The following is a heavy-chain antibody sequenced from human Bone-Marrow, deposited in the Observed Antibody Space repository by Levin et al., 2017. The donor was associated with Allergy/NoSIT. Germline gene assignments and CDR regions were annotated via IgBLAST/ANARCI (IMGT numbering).Heavy chain of an antibody. Sequence: PGGSLRLSCAASGFTFSDYYMSWIRQAPGKGLEWVSYISSSGSTIYYADSVKGRFTISRDNAKNSLYLQMNSLRAEDTAVYYWARRGLPSSGWYVYFDYWGQGTLVTVSS. D-gene: IGHD6-19*01. CDR3: ARRGLPSSGWYVYFDY. CDR1: GFTFSDYY. V-gene: IGHV3-11*01. CDR2: ISSSGSTI. J-gene: IGHJ4*02.